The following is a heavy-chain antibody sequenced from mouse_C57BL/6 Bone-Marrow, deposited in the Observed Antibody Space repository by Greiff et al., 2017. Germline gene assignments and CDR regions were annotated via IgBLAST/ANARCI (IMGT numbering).Heavy chain of an antibody. V-gene: IGHV5-4*01. J-gene: IGHJ2*01. CDR3: ARDPVTTYYFDY. Sequence: EVQVVESGGGLVKPGGSLKLSCAASGFTFSSYAMSWVRQTPEKRLEWVATISDGGSYTYYPDNVKGRFTISRDNAKNNLYLQMSHLKSEDTAMYYCARDPVTTYYFDYWGQGTTLTVSS. CDR2: ISDGGSYT. D-gene: IGHD2-3*01. CDR1: GFTFSSYA.